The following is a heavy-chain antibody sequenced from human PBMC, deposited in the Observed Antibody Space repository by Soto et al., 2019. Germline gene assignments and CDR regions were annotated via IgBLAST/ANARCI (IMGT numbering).Heavy chain of an antibody. J-gene: IGHJ6*02. CDR3: ASEGVLGTIFGVVTDEGNNYGKDV. V-gene: IGHV1-18*01. CDR1: GSTFTSYG. CDR2: ISAYNGNT. Sequence: ASVKVSCKASGSTFTSYGINWVRQAPGQGLEWMGWISAYNGNTNYAQKLQGRVTMTTDTSTSTAYMELRSLRSDDTAVYYCASEGVLGTIFGVVTDEGNNYGKDVWCQGTTVTVSS. D-gene: IGHD3-3*01.